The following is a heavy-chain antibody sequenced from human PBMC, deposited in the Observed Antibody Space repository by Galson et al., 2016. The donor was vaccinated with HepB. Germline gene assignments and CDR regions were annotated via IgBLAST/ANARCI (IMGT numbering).Heavy chain of an antibody. CDR3: ETDLPYHITSFDY. CDR1: GHTLTDLS. J-gene: IGHJ4*02. D-gene: IGHD1-14*01. CDR2: FDPEDGET. V-gene: IGHV1-24*01. Sequence: SVKVSCKVSGHTLTDLSMHWVRQAPGKGLEWMGGFDPEDGETLYAQKFQGRVTMTEDTSTDTAYMELSSLRSEDTAVYYCETDLPYHITSFDYWGQGTLVTVSS.